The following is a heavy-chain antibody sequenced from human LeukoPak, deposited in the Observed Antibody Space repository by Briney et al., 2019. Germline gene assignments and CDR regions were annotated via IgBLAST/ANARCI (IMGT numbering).Heavy chain of an antibody. CDR3: ARETVITQNAFDI. D-gene: IGHD4-23*01. J-gene: IGHJ3*02. CDR2: ISYDGSNK. Sequence: GGSLRLSCVASGFTFSSYAMHWVRQAPGKGLEWVAIISYDGSNKYYADSVKGRFTTSRDNSKNMLSLQMDSLRAEDTAVYYCARETVITQNAFDIWGQGTMVIVSS. CDR1: GFTFSSYA. V-gene: IGHV3-30*04.